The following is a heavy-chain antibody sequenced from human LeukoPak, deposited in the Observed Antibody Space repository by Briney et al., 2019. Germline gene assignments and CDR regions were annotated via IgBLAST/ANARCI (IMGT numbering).Heavy chain of an antibody. Sequence: GGSLRLSCAASGFTFSSYAMSWVRQAPGKGLEWVSAISGSGGSTYYADSVKGRFTISRDNSKNTLYLQMNSLRAEDTAVYYCAKAPSSGWYSGGGFDYWGQGTLVTVSS. D-gene: IGHD6-19*01. V-gene: IGHV3-23*01. CDR2: ISGSGGST. CDR3: AKAPSSGWYSGGGFDY. J-gene: IGHJ4*02. CDR1: GFTFSSYA.